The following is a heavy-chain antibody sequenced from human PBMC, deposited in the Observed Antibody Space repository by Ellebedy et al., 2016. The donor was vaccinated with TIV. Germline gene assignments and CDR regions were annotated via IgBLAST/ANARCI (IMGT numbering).Heavy chain of an antibody. V-gene: IGHV4-39*01. D-gene: IGHD3-22*01. CDR3: ARCSYDSSGFYYYYGMDV. J-gene: IGHJ6*02. Sequence: MPSETLSLTCTVSGGSISSSSYYWGWIRPPPGKGLEWIGSIYYSGSTYYNPSLKSRVTISVDTSKNKFSLKLSSVTAADTAVYYCARCSYDSSGFYYYYGMDVWGQGTTVTVSS. CDR1: GGSISSSSYY. CDR2: IYYSGST.